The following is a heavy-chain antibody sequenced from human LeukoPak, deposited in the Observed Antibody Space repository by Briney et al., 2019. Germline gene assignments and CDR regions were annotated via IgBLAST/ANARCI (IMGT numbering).Heavy chain of an antibody. CDR1: GYSISSGYY. D-gene: IGHD4-17*01. CDR3: ARDNGDYNDAFDI. CDR2: IYHSGST. V-gene: IGHV4-38-2*02. J-gene: IGHJ3*02. Sequence: PSETLSLTCTVSGYSISSGYYWGWIRQPPGKGLEWIGTIYHSGSTYYNPSLKSRVTISVDTSKNQFSLKLSSVTAADTAVYYCARDNGDYNDAFDIWGQGTMVTVSS.